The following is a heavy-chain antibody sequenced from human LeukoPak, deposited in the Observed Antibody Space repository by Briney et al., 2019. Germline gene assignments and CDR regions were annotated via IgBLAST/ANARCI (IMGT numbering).Heavy chain of an antibody. Sequence: GGSLRLSCAASGFTFSSYEMNWVRQAPGKGLEWVSYISSSGSTIYYADSVKGRFTVSRDNAKNSLFPQMNSLRAEDTAVYYCAREKGAAAGYFDNWGQGTLVTVPS. CDR1: GFTFSSYE. J-gene: IGHJ4*02. CDR3: AREKGAAAGYFDN. D-gene: IGHD6-13*01. CDR2: ISSSGSTI. V-gene: IGHV3-48*03.